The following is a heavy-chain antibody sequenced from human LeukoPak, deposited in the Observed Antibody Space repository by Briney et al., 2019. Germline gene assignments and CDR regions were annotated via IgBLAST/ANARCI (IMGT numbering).Heavy chain of an antibody. CDR1: GGSISSYY. CDR2: IYYSGST. V-gene: IGHV4-59*01. J-gene: IGHJ4*02. D-gene: IGHD6-13*01. CDR3: ARYSSSWYLGSYFDY. Sequence: PETLSLTCTVSGGSISSYYWSWIRQPPGKGLEWIGYIYYSGSTNYNPSLKSRVTISVDTSKNQFSLKLSSVTAADTAVYYCARYSSSWYLGSYFDYWGQGTLVTVSS.